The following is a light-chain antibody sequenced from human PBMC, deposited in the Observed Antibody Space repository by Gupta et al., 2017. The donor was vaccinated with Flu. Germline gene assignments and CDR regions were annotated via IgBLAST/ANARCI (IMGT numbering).Light chain of an antibody. CDR3: DAWDDRRSGVV. V-gene: IGLV1-47*02. CDR1: TSNIGKNY. CDR2: SND. Sequence: KVTISCSGNTSNIGKNYVYWFQQFPGAAPKLLVYSNDHRPSGVPDRFSGSKSGTSASLAISGLRSEDEADDHCDAWDDRRSGVVFGGGTKLTVL. J-gene: IGLJ2*01.